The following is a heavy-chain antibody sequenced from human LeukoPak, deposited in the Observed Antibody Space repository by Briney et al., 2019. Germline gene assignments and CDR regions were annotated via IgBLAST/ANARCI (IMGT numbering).Heavy chain of an antibody. Sequence: GGSLRLSRAASGFTVSSNYMSWVRQAPGKGLEWVSVIYSGGSTYYADSVKGRFTISRDNSKNTLYLQMNSLRAEDTAVYYCAKDGYNWNYVVYYYYMDVWGKGTTVTVSS. CDR3: AKDGYNWNYVVYYYYMDV. J-gene: IGHJ6*03. D-gene: IGHD1-7*01. V-gene: IGHV3-53*05. CDR2: IYSGGST. CDR1: GFTVSSNY.